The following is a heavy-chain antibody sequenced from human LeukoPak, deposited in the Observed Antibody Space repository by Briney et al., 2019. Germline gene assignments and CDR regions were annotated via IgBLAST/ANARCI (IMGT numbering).Heavy chain of an antibody. J-gene: IGHJ6*02. D-gene: IGHD3-22*01. Sequence: SETPSLTCAVYGGSFSGYYWSWIRQPPGKGLEWIGEINHSGSTNYNPSFKSRVTISVDTSKNQFSLKLSSVTAADTAVYYCARVRIYYDSSGYYEKLGYYYGMDVWGQGTTVTVSS. CDR2: INHSGST. CDR1: GGSFSGYY. V-gene: IGHV4-34*01. CDR3: ARVRIYYDSSGYYEKLGYYYGMDV.